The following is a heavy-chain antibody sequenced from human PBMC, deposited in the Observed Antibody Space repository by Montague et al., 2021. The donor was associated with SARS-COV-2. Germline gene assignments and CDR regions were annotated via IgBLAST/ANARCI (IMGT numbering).Heavy chain of an antibody. CDR3: ARGGSSSWFNWFDP. Sequence: SLRLSCPASGFTFSDYYMSWIRQAPGKGLEWVSYISSSGSTIYYADSVKGRFTISRDNAKNSLYLQMNSPRAEDTAVYYCARGGSSSWFNWFDPWGQGTLVTVSS. CDR1: GFTFSDYY. V-gene: IGHV3-11*01. D-gene: IGHD6-13*01. J-gene: IGHJ5*02. CDR2: ISSSGSTI.